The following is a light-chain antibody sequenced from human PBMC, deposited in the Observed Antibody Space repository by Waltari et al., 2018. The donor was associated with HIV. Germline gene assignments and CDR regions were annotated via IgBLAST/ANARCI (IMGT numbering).Light chain of an antibody. V-gene: IGKV3-15*01. CDR2: GAS. CDR3: QQYVGWPRT. CDR1: QSVAAM. Sequence: EIVMTQSPVTLSVSPGARATLPCGASQSVAAMLTWYQQNPGQAPRLLIYGASKRDTGVPVRFSGSGSGTEFTLTISSLQSEDYAVYYCQQYVGWPRTFGQGTKVEVK. J-gene: IGKJ2*01.